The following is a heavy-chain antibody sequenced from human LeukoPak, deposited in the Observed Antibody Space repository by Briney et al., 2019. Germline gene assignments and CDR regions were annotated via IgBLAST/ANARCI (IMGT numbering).Heavy chain of an antibody. Sequence: PSETLSLTCTVSGGSISSSSYYWGWIRQPPGKGLEWIGSIYYSGSTYYNPSLKSRVTISVDTSKNQFSLKLSSVTAADTAVYYCARHEPYTGTFDYWGQGTLVTVSS. CDR1: GGSISSSSYY. CDR2: IYYSGST. D-gene: IGHD2-2*02. CDR3: ARHEPYTGTFDY. J-gene: IGHJ4*02. V-gene: IGHV4-39*01.